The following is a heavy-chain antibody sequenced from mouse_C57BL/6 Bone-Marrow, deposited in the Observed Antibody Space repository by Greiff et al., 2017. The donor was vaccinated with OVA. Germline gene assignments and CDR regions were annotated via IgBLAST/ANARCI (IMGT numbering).Heavy chain of an antibody. D-gene: IGHD3-2*02. CDR3: ARDSSGYIRFAY. V-gene: IGHV1-82*01. CDR1: GYAFSSSW. CDR2: IYPGDGDT. J-gene: IGHJ3*01. Sequence: VKLVESGPELVKPGASVKISCKASGYAFSSSWMNWVKQRPGKGLEWIGRIYPGDGDTNYNGKFKGKATLTADKSSSTAYMQLSSLTSEDSAVYFCARDSSGYIRFAYWGQGTLVTVSA.